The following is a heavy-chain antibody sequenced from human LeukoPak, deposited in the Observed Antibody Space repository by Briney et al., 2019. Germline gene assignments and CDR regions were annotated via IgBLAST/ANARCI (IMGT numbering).Heavy chain of an antibody. CDR3: ARRGLDSSGYQTSWYFDL. J-gene: IGHJ2*01. CDR1: GYSFTSYW. CDR2: IYPGDSDT. Sequence: GESLKIPCKGSGYSFTSYWIGWVRQMPGKGLEWMGIIYPGDSDTRYSPSFQGQVTISADKSISTAYLQWSSLKASDTAMYYCARRGLDSSGYQTSWYFDLWGRGTLVTVSS. V-gene: IGHV5-51*01. D-gene: IGHD6-19*01.